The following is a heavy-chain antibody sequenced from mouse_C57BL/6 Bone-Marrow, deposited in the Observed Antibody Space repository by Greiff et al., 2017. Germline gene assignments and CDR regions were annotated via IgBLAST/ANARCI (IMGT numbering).Heavy chain of an antibody. CDR3: ARWGDY. V-gene: IGHV1-82*01. D-gene: IGHD2-13*01. Sequence: VQLQQSGPELVKPGASVKISCKASGYAFSSSWMNWVKQRPGKGLEWIGRIYPGDGDTNYNGKFKGTATLTADKSSSTAYMQLTSLTSEDSAVYFFARWGDYWGQGTLVTVSA. CDR1: GYAFSSSW. J-gene: IGHJ3*01. CDR2: IYPGDGDT.